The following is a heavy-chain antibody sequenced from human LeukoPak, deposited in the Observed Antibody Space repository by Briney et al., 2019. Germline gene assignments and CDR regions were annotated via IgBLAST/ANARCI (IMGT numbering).Heavy chain of an antibody. CDR3: ARVRRPEYSSSSYYYYKDV. CDR1: GYTSTVYY. J-gene: IGHJ6*03. D-gene: IGHD6-6*01. Sequence: GASVKVSCKASGYTSTVYYIHWVRQAPGHRVEGRGWIKSNSGGTNYAQKFQGRVTMTRDTSNTTAYMELNRLRSDDTAVYYCARVRRPEYSSSSYYYYKDVWGKGTTVTVSS. V-gene: IGHV1-2*02. CDR2: IKSNSGGT.